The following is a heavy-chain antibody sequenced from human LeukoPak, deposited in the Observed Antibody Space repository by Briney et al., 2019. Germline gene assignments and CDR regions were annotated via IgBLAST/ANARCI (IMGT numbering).Heavy chain of an antibody. CDR2: INPSGGST. D-gene: IGHD2-8*01. Sequence: ASVKVSCKASEYIFTNYYMHWVRQAPGQGLEWMGIINPSGGSTSYTQKFQDRVTMTRDTSTSTAYMELSSLRSEDTAVYYRARQPAGGRVYDIWGQGTMVTVSS. V-gene: IGHV1-46*01. J-gene: IGHJ3*02. CDR1: EYIFTNYY. CDR3: ARQPAGGRVYDI.